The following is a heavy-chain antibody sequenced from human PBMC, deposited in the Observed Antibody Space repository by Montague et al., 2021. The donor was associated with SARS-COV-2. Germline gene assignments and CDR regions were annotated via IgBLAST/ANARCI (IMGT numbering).Heavy chain of an antibody. D-gene: IGHD3-10*01. CDR2: ISYSGRT. J-gene: IGHJ6*03. V-gene: IGHV4-39*01. CDR3: ASSYYYGSGTYVYNYYMDV. Sequence: SETLSLTCTVSGGSVSSSPYYWGWIRQPPGRGLEWVGSISYSGRTXFSPSPKSRLTISVDSSENQFSLGLSSVTAADTAVYYCASSYYYGSGTYVYNYYMDVGGKGTTVTVSS. CDR1: GGSVSSSPYY.